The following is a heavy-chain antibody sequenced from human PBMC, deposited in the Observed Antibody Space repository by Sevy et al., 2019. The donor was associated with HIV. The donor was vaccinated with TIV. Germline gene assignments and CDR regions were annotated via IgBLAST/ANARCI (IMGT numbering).Heavy chain of an antibody. CDR1: GYSISSGYY. CDR2: IYHSGST. V-gene: IGHV4-38-2*02. Sequence: SETLSLTCTVSGYSISSGYYWGWIRPPPGKGLEWIGSIYHSGSTYYNPSLKSRVTISVDTSKNQFSLKLSSVTAADTAVYYCAREAPREPLDYWGQGTLVTVSS. CDR3: AREAPREPLDY. J-gene: IGHJ4*02.